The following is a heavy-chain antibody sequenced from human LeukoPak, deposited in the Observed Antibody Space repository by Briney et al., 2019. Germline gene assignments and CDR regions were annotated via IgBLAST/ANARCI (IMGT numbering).Heavy chain of an antibody. CDR2: IRYDGSTN. J-gene: IGHJ4*02. CDR1: GFTFRNYD. Sequence: GGSLRLSCAASGFTFRNYDMHWARQPPGKGLEWVAFIRYDGSTNYYAESVKGRFTISRDNSKNTMYLQIDSLRVEDTAVYYCAKAMARGADYWGQGTLVTVSS. D-gene: IGHD3-10*01. V-gene: IGHV3-30*02. CDR3: AKAMARGADY.